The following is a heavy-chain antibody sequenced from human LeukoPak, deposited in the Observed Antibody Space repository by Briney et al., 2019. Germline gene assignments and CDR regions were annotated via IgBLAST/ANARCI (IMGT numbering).Heavy chain of an antibody. CDR2: IYTSGST. V-gene: IGHV4-61*02. Sequence: PSQTLSLTCTVSGGSITSGSYYWSWIRQPAGKGLEWIGRIYTSGSTNYNPSLKSRATISVDTSKNQFSLKLSSVTAADTAVYFCARSDSSGYYALDIWGQGTMVTASS. D-gene: IGHD3-22*01. J-gene: IGHJ3*02. CDR1: GGSITSGSYY. CDR3: ARSDSSGYYALDI.